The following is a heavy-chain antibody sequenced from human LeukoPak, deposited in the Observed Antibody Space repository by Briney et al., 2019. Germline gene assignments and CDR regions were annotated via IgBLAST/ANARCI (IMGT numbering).Heavy chain of an antibody. Sequence: GGSLRLSCAASGFTLSSYWMHWVRHAPGKGLEWVSSISSSGVSTYYADSVKGRFTISRDNSKNTLYLQVNSLRAEDMAVYYCAKLGSSGYFQHWGQGTLVTVSS. J-gene: IGHJ1*01. V-gene: IGHV3-23*01. D-gene: IGHD3-22*01. CDR3: AKLGSSGYFQH. CDR1: GFTLSSYW. CDR2: ISSSGVST.